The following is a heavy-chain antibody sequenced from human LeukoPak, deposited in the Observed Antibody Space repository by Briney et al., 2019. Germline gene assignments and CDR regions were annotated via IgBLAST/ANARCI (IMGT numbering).Heavy chain of an antibody. CDR3: ARGLGRNCSSTSCYYYYYGMDV. Sequence: SVKVSCKASGDTFSSYAISWVRQAPGQGLEWMGGIIPIFGTANYAQKFQGRVTITADESPSTAYMELSSLRSEDTAVYYCARGLGRNCSSTSCYYYYYGMDVWGKGTTVTVSS. CDR1: GDTFSSYA. J-gene: IGHJ6*04. V-gene: IGHV1-69*13. D-gene: IGHD2-2*01. CDR2: IIPIFGTA.